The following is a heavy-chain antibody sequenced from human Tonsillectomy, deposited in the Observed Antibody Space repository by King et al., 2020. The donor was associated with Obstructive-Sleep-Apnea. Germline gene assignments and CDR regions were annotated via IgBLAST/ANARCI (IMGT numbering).Heavy chain of an antibody. J-gene: IGHJ4*02. D-gene: IGHD3-9*01. CDR3: AGEEYDILTGYYKEAPDY. CDR2: IYYSGST. Sequence: VQLQESGPGLVKPSQTLSLTCTVSCGSISSGGYYWSWIRQHPGKGLEWIGYIYYSGSTYYNPSLKSRVTISVDTSKNQFSLKLSSVTAADTAVYYCAGEEYDILTGYYKEAPDYWGQGTLVTVSS. V-gene: IGHV4-31*03. CDR1: CGSISSGGYY.